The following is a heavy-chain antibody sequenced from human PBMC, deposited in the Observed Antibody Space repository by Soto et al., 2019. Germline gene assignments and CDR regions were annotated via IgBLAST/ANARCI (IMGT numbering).Heavy chain of an antibody. CDR3: EKNYAGAFDI. V-gene: IGHV3-23*01. D-gene: IGHD1-7*01. J-gene: IGHJ3*02. Sequence: PGGSLRPSCEASVSTFSSYALSWFRQAPGKGLEWVSAISCSGGSTYYADSVKGRFTISRDNSKNTLYLQMNSLRAEDTAVYYCEKNYAGAFDIWGQGTMVTVSS. CDR1: VSTFSSYA. CDR2: ISCSGGST.